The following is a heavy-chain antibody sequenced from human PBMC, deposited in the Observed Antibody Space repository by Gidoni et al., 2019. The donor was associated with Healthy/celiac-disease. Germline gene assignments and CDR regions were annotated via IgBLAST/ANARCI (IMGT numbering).Heavy chain of an antibody. CDR3: AKDAAAAGPYYGMDV. J-gene: IGHJ6*02. V-gene: IGHV3-9*01. CDR1: GFTFDDYA. CDR2: ISWNNGSI. D-gene: IGHD6-13*01. Sequence: EVQLVESGGGLVQPGRSLRLSCAASGFTFDDYAMHWVRQAPGKGLEWVSGISWNNGSIGYADSVKGRFTISRDNAKNSLYLQMNSLRAEDTALYYCAKDAAAAGPYYGMDVWGQGTTVTVAS.